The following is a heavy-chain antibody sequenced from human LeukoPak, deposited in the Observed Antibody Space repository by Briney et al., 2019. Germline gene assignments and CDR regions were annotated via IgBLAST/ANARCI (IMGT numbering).Heavy chain of an antibody. Sequence: PGGSLRLSCAPSGFTFSSYWMHWVRHAPGKGLVWVSRINSDGSSTSYADSVKGRFTISRDNAKNTLYLQMNSLRAEDTAEYYCAKSLLTTASGTGRAFDIWGQGTMVTVSS. V-gene: IGHV3-74*01. CDR1: GFTFSSYW. CDR3: AKSLLTTASGTGRAFDI. CDR2: INSDGSST. D-gene: IGHD1-26*01. J-gene: IGHJ3*02.